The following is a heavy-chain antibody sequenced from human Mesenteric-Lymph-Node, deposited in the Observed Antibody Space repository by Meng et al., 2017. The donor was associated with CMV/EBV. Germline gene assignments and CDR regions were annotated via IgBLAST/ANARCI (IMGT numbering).Heavy chain of an antibody. D-gene: IGHD5-18*01. CDR1: GFTFSSYA. V-gene: IGHV3-23*03. J-gene: IGHJ6*02. CDR3: AKVWNPNSYGYWDYYYYYGMDV. Sequence: GGSLRLSCAASGFTFSSYAMSWVRQAPGKGLEWVSVIYSRGSSTYYADSVKGRFTISRDNSKNTLYLQMNSLRAEDTAVYYCAKVWNPNSYGYWDYYYYYGMDVWGQGTTVTVSS. CDR2: IYSRGSST.